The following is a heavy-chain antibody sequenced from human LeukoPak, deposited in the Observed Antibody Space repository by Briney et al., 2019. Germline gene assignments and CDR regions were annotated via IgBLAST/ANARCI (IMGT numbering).Heavy chain of an antibody. CDR3: ARDDDHYGIDY. D-gene: IGHD4-17*01. V-gene: IGHV3-74*01. J-gene: IGHJ4*02. Sequence: PGGALRLSCAASGFTFSNYWMHWVRQAPGKGLVYVSRIKRDGSYTDYADSVKGRFTLSRDNAKNTLFLQMDSLRAEDTAVYYCARDDDHYGIDYWGQGTLVTVSS. CDR2: IKRDGSYT. CDR1: GFTFSNYW.